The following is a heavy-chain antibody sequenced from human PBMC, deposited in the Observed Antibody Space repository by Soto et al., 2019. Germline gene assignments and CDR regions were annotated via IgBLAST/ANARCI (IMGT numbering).Heavy chain of an antibody. CDR2: ISWNSGSI. CDR1: GFTFDDYA. D-gene: IGHD3-10*01. J-gene: IGHJ4*02. V-gene: IGHV3-9*01. CDR3: AKGVVRGVIITGLVY. Sequence: EVQLVESGGGLVQPGRSLRLSCAASGFTFDDYAMHWVRQAPGKGLEWVSGISWNSGSIGYADSVKGRFTISRDNAKNSLYLQMNSLRAEDTALSYCAKGVVRGVIITGLVYWGQGTLVTVSS.